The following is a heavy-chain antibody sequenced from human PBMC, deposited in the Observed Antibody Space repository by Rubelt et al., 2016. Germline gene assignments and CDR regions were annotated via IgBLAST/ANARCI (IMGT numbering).Heavy chain of an antibody. CDR3: ARPGYNSGYYRGYNYYFGMNV. CDR2: IKDDNGNT. J-gene: IGHJ6*02. Sequence: SCKASGYTFTSYAMHWVREAPGHKPEWMGWIKDDNGNTKYSQKVQGRVTITRDTSASTPYMELSSLRSDDTAVYYCARPGYNSGYYRGYNYYFGMNVWGQGTTVIVSS. CDR1: GYTFTSYA. V-gene: IGHV1-3*01. D-gene: IGHD6-25*01.